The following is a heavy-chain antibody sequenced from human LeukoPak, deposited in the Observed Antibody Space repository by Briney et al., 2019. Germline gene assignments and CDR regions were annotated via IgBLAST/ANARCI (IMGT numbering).Heavy chain of an antibody. Sequence: GGSLRLSCAASGFTFSSYAMSWVRRAPGKGLEWVSAISGSGGSTYYADSVKGRFTISRDNSKNTLYLQMNSLRAEDTAVYYCAKDGHLTMIVVVITFLWLDYWGQGTLVTVSS. V-gene: IGHV3-23*01. CDR2: ISGSGGST. D-gene: IGHD3-22*01. CDR1: GFTFSSYA. CDR3: AKDGHLTMIVVVITFLWLDY. J-gene: IGHJ4*02.